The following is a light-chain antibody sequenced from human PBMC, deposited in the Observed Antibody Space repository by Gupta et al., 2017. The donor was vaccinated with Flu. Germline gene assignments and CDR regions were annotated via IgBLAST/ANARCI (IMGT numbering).Light chain of an antibody. V-gene: IGLV2-8*01. CDR1: SSDVGGYNY. CDR2: EVS. CDR3: SSYAGNFNLV. Sequence: QSALTPPPSASGSPGQSVTISCTGTSSDVGGYNYVSWYQQHPGKVPKLMIYEVSRRPSGVPDRFSGSKSDNTASLTVSGLQAEDEADYYCSSYAGNFNLVFGGGTKLTVL. J-gene: IGLJ3*02.